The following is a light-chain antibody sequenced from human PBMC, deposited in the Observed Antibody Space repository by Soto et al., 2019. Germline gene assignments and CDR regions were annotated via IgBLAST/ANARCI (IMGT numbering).Light chain of an antibody. J-gene: IGLJ2*01. CDR2: YDD. CDR1: NSNIGNNA. Sequence: QAVVTQSPTVSEAPRQRVTISCSGSNSNIGNNAVNWYQQLPGKPPKLLIYYDDVLSSGVSDRFSGSKSGTSASLAISGLQSEDEADYYCATWDDSLNGVVFGGGTKVTVL. V-gene: IGLV1-36*01. CDR3: ATWDDSLNGVV.